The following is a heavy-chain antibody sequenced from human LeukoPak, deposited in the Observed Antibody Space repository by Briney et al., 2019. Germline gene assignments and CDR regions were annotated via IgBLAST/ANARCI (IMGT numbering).Heavy chain of an antibody. V-gene: IGHV3-23*01. CDR3: AKDLGYSSGWYRSFFSDY. J-gene: IGHJ4*02. CDR2: ISGSGDTT. D-gene: IGHD6-19*01. CDR1: GFTFSSYA. Sequence: GGSLRLSCATSGFTFSSYALTWVRQAPGMGLEWVSAISGSGDTTYYADSVKGRFTISRDNSKNTLYLQMNSLRAEDTAVYYCAKDLGYSSGWYRSFFSDYWGQGTLVTVSS.